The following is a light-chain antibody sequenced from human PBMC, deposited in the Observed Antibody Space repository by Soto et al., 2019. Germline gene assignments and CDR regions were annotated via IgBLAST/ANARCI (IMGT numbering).Light chain of an antibody. CDR2: GAS. Sequence: EIVLTQSPGTLSLSPGEGATLSCRASQSVSTSYLAWYQQRPGQAPRLLIYGASNRATGVPDRFSGSGSGTDFTLTISRLEPEDFAVYFCQQPVSSPFTFGPGTKVDIK. V-gene: IGKV3-20*01. J-gene: IGKJ3*01. CDR1: QSVSTSY. CDR3: QQPVSSPFT.